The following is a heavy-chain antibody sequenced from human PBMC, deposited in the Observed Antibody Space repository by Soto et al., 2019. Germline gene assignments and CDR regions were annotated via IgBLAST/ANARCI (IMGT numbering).Heavy chain of an antibody. Sequence: QVQLQESGPGLVKPSETLSLTCTVSGGSISSNDWSWIRQPPGKGLEWIGYIYYSGRTNYNPSLKSRVTISVDTSKNQFSLKLRSVTAADTAVYYCARGGGVSWYFDLWGRGTLVTVSS. CDR2: IYYSGRT. V-gene: IGHV4-59*08. CDR3: ARGGGVSWYFDL. CDR1: GGSISSND. J-gene: IGHJ2*01. D-gene: IGHD3-16*01.